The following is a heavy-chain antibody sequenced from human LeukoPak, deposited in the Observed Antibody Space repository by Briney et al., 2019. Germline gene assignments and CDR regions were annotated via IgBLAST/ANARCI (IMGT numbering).Heavy chain of an antibody. D-gene: IGHD5-12*01. CDR1: GFTFSSYE. CDR3: ARKGWLRSMGSFFRSEYYNWFDP. Sequence: GGSLRLSCAASGFTFSSYEMNWVRQAPGKGLEWVSYISSSSSTIYYADSVKGRFTISRYNAKNSLSLQMNSLRAEDTAVYYCARKGWLRSMGSFFRSEYYNWFDPWGQGTLVTVSS. CDR2: ISSSSSTI. J-gene: IGHJ5*02. V-gene: IGHV3-48*03.